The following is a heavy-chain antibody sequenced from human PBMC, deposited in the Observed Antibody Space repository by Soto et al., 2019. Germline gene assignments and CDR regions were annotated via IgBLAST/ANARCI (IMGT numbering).Heavy chain of an antibody. V-gene: IGHV4-39*01. J-gene: IGHJ4*02. Sequence: QLQLQESGPGLVKPSETLSLTCTVSGGSISSSSYYWGWIRQPPGKGLEWIGSIYYSGSTYYNPSLKSRVTISVDTSKNQFSLKLSSVTAADTAVYYCARAVRRRIAVAGRFDYWGQGTLVTVSS. D-gene: IGHD6-19*01. CDR2: IYYSGST. CDR1: GGSISSSSYY. CDR3: ARAVRRRIAVAGRFDY.